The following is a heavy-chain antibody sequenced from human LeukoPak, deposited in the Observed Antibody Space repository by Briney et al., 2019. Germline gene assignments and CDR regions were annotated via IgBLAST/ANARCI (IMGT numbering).Heavy chain of an antibody. CDR3: ARLSSSDAFDI. CDR1: GYTFTGYY. V-gene: IGHV1-2*02. Sequence: GASVKVSCRASGYTFTGYYMYWVRQAPGQGLEWMGWINPNSGGTNYAQKFQGRVTMTRDTSISTAYMELSRLRSDDTAVYYCARLSSSDAFDIWGQGTMVTVSS. D-gene: IGHD6-13*01. CDR2: INPNSGGT. J-gene: IGHJ3*02.